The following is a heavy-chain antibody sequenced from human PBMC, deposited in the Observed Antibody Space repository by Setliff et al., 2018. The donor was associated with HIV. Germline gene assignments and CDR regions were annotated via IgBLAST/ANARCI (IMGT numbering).Heavy chain of an antibody. CDR3: AGPRRDEACDI. V-gene: IGHV1-46*04. CDR2: IISILDIT. J-gene: IGHJ3*02. CDR1: GYSFTKYY. Sequence: ASVKVSCKASGYSFTKYYIHWVRQAPGQGLEWLGQIISILDITTYAQQLQGRVTITADESTSTFYMELSSLRSADTAVYYCAGPRRDEACDIWGQGTKGTVSS.